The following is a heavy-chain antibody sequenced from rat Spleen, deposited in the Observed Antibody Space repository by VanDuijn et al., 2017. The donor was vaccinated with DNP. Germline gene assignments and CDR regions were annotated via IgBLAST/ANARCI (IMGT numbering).Heavy chain of an antibody. Sequence: EVQLVESGGGLVQPGGSLKLSCAASGFTFTNFYMAWVRQPPKKGLEWVATISTSGTRTYYPDSVKGRFTISRDNVKSSLYLHMDSLRSEDTATYYCTTLNSGTYDSWGQGVMVTVSS. CDR1: GFTFTNFY. CDR3: TTLNSGTYDS. D-gene: IGHD1-3*01. J-gene: IGHJ2*01. CDR2: ISTSGTRT. V-gene: IGHV5-27*01.